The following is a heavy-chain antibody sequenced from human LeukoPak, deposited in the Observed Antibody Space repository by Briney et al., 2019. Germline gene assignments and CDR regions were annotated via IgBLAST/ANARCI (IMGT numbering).Heavy chain of an antibody. CDR3: ARPDRYAAAGGYYGMDV. Sequence: PGGSLRLSCAASGFTVSSNYMSWVRQAPGKGLEWVSVIYSGGSTYYADSVKGRFTISRDNSKNTLYLQMNSLRAEDTAAYYCARPDRYAAAGGYYGMDVWGQGTTVTVSS. D-gene: IGHD6-13*01. J-gene: IGHJ6*02. CDR1: GFTVSSNY. CDR2: IYSGGST. V-gene: IGHV3-66*04.